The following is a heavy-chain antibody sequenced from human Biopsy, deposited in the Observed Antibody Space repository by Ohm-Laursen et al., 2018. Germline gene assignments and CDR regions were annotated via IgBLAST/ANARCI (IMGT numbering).Heavy chain of an antibody. CDR2: ITRDGASI. CDR3: ARDASPWGSGDVFDA. J-gene: IGHJ3*01. CDR1: GFTINSYS. D-gene: IGHD3-16*01. Sequence: SLRLSCSASGFTINSYSMNWVRQAPGKGLEWVSSITRDGASIHYADSVKGRFTISRDNTKNSLYLEMGSLRAEDTALYYCARDASPWGSGDVFDAWGQGTMVTVSS. V-gene: IGHV3-21*06.